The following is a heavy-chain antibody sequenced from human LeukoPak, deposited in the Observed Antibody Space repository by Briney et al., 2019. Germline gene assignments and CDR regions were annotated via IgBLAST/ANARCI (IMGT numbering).Heavy chain of an antibody. J-gene: IGHJ3*02. V-gene: IGHV1-69*13. CDR2: IIPIFGTA. CDR1: GGTFSSYV. CDR3: ARGSRGYSYGIGSSFDI. Sequence: GASVKVSCKASGGTFSSYVISWVRQAPGQGLEWMGGIIPIFGTANYAQKFQGRVTITADESTSTAYMELSSLRSEDTAVYYCARGSRGYSYGIGSSFDIWGQGTMVTVSS. D-gene: IGHD5-18*01.